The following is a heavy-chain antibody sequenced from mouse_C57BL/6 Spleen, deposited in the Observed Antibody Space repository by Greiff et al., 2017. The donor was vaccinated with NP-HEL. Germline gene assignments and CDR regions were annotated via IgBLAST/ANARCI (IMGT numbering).Heavy chain of an antibody. D-gene: IGHD2-4*01. V-gene: IGHV1-61*01. CDR3: ARRDYDYDGDY. CDR2: IYPSDSET. J-gene: IGHJ2*01. Sequence: QVQLQQPGAELVRPGSSVKLSCKASGYTFTSYWMDWVKQRPGQGLEWIGNIYPSDSETHYNQKFKDKATLTVDKSSGTAYMQLSSLTSEDSAVYYCARRDYDYDGDYWGQGTTLTVSS. CDR1: GYTFTSYW.